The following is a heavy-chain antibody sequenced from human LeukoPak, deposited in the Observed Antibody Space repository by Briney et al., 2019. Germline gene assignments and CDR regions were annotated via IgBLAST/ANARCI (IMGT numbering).Heavy chain of an antibody. CDR2: INSDGTAT. J-gene: IGHJ4*02. V-gene: IGHV3-74*01. Sequence: GGSLRLSCAASGFTFSDYAMHWVRQAPGKGLEWVSGINSDGTATYYADSVKGRFTISRDNAKNTVYLQMNGLRAEDTTVYYCATVSEYWGQGTLVTVSS. CDR3: ATVSEY. CDR1: GFTFSDYA.